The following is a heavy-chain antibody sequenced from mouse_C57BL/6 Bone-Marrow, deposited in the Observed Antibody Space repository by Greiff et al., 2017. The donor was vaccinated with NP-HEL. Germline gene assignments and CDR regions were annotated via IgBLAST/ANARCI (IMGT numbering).Heavy chain of an antibody. Sequence: VQLQQSGPELVKPGASVKISCKASGYAFSSSWMNWVKQRPGKGLEWIGRIYPGDGDTNYNGKFKGKATLTADKSSSTAYMQLSSLTSEDSAVYFCAREGYDYDESYAMDYWGQGTSVTVSS. CDR2: IYPGDGDT. V-gene: IGHV1-82*01. J-gene: IGHJ4*01. CDR3: AREGYDYDESYAMDY. CDR1: GYAFSSSW. D-gene: IGHD2-4*01.